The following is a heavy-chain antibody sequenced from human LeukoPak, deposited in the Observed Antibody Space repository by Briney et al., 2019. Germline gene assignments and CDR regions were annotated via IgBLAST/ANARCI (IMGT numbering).Heavy chain of an antibody. V-gene: IGHV3-23*01. CDR1: GFTFSSYA. J-gene: IGHJ3*02. Sequence: GGSLRLSCAASGFTFSSYAMSWVRQAPGKGLEWVSAISGSGGSTYYADSVKGRFTISRDNSKKTLYLQMNSLRAEDTAVYYCARVDDSSGYSLDAFDIWGQGTMVTVSS. D-gene: IGHD3-22*01. CDR2: ISGSGGST. CDR3: ARVDDSSGYSLDAFDI.